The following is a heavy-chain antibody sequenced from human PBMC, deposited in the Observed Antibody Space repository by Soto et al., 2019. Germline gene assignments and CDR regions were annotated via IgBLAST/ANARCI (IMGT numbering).Heavy chain of an antibody. Sequence: PSETLSLTCTVSGGSISSGDYYWSWIRQPPGKGLEWIGYIYYSGSTYYNPSLKSRVTISVDTSKNQFSLKLSSVTAADTAVYYCAREGYGDSKEGEDWFDPWGQGTLVTVSS. CDR3: AREGYGDSKEGEDWFDP. CDR1: GGSISSGDYY. D-gene: IGHD4-17*01. V-gene: IGHV4-30-4*01. J-gene: IGHJ5*02. CDR2: IYYSGST.